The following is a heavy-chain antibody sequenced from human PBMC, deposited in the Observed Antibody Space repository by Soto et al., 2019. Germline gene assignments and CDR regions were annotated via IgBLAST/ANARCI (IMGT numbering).Heavy chain of an antibody. CDR3: ARGSITKYRNDS. CDR1: DDSVSSSNYY. CDR2: IYYSGST. J-gene: IGHJ4*02. V-gene: IGHV4-61*01. Sequence: SETLSLTCTVSDDSVSSSNYYWGWIRQPPGKGLEWIGYIYYSGSTNYNPSLKSRVTISVDTSKNQFSLKLTSVAAADTAVYFCARGSITKYRNDSWGQGALVTVSS. D-gene: IGHD3-10*01.